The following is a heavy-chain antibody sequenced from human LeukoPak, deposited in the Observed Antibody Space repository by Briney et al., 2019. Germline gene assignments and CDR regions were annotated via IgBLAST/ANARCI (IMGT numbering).Heavy chain of an antibody. D-gene: IGHD1-26*01. CDR3: AGDDVGATQLLRFGS. Sequence: SETLSLTCTVSGGSISSYYWSWIRQPAGTGLEWIGLIYTSGSTNYNPSLKSRVTMSVDTSKNQFSLMLSVVTAADAAVYYCAGDDVGATQLLRFGSWGQGTLVTVSS. CDR2: IYTSGST. V-gene: IGHV4-4*07. CDR1: GGSISSYY. J-gene: IGHJ5*01.